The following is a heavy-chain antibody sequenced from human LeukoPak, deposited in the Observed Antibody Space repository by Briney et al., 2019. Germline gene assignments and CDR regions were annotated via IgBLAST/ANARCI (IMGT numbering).Heavy chain of an antibody. Sequence: PSETLSLTCTVSGGSISSGDYYWSWIRQPPGKGLEWIGYIYYSGSTYYNPSLKSRVTLSVDTSKDQFSLKLSSVPAADTAIYYCARHLNNGFDIWGRGTVVTVSS. CDR3: ARHLNNGFDI. V-gene: IGHV4-30-4*01. D-gene: IGHD2/OR15-2a*01. CDR2: IYYSGST. J-gene: IGHJ3*02. CDR1: GGSISSGDYY.